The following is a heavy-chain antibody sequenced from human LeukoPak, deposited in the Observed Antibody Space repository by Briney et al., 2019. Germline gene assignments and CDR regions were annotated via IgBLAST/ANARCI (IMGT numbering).Heavy chain of an antibody. J-gene: IGHJ4*02. D-gene: IGHD1-7*01. CDR1: GFIFRSYW. CDR2: IDEHGFKT. CDR3: ARDGITCTRDY. V-gene: IGHV3-7*01. Sequence: GGSLRLSCAASGFIFRSYWMVWVRQAPGKGLEWVASIDEHGFKTYYAASVTGRFTISKDTAKNSLDLQMNSLRAEDTTVYYCARDGITCTRDYWGQGALVTVSS.